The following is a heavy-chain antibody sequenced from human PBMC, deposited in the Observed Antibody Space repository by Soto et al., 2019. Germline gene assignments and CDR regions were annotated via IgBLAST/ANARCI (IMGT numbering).Heavy chain of an antibody. Sequence: QVQLQESGPGLLKPSQTLSLACSVSGASINSGGYFWSWIRQLPGKGLEWIGYIHYSGTTYYNPSLKSRVVMSMDTSKNDFSLKLNSVTAADTAVFYCARGFVETAMAFDYWGQGALVTVSS. CDR1: GASINSGGYF. D-gene: IGHD5-18*01. J-gene: IGHJ4*02. V-gene: IGHV4-31*03. CDR3: ARGFVETAMAFDY. CDR2: IHYSGTT.